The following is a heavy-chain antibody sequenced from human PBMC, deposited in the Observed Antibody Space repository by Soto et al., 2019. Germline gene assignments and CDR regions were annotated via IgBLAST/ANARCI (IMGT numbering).Heavy chain of an antibody. CDR3: ARVEEGCSSTRCYFKSFYMDV. Sequence: PGGSLRLSCAASGFTFSSYWMHWVRQAPGKGLVWVSRINSDGSSTSYADSVKGRFTISRDNAKNTLYLQMNSLRAEDTAVYYCARVEEGCSSTRCYFKSFYMDVWGKGTTVTVSS. V-gene: IGHV3-74*01. J-gene: IGHJ6*03. CDR2: INSDGSST. CDR1: GFTFSSYW. D-gene: IGHD2-2*01.